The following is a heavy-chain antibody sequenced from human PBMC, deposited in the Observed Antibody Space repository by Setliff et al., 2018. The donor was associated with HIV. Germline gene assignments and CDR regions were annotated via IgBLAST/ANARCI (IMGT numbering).Heavy chain of an antibody. CDR3: ARDRALRFSKSPSFNYFDV. CDR2: IYSTGHT. CDR1: GYSITNGNY. Sequence: LSLTCLVFGYSITNGNYWAWIRQSPGKGLEWIGSIYSTGHTYYNPSHKSRLTMSVDTAKNRFSLKLISVTAADTAVYYCARDRALRFSKSPSFNYFDVWGQGALVTVSS. J-gene: IGHJ4*02. V-gene: IGHV4-38-2*02. D-gene: IGHD3-10*01.